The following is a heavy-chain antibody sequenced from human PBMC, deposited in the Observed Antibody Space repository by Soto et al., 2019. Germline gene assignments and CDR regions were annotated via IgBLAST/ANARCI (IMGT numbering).Heavy chain of an antibody. CDR1: GGSISSYC. Sequence: SETLSLTCTVSGGSISSYCCSWIRQPPGKGLEWIGYICNSVTTNYNPSLKGRVTISGDTSKNQFSLKLSSVTAAGTAVYYCARHDPGGFDYWGQGTLVTVSS. D-gene: IGHD3-10*01. J-gene: IGHJ4*02. CDR2: ICNSVTT. V-gene: IGHV4-59*08. CDR3: ARHDPGGFDY.